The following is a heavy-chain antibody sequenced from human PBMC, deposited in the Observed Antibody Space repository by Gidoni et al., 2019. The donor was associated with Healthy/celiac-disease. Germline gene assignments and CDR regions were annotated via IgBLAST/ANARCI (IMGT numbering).Heavy chain of an antibody. Sequence: QVQLQESGPGLVKPSETLSLTCTVSGGSISSYYWSWIRQPPGKGLEWIGYIYYSGSTNYNPALKSRVTISVDTSKNQFSLKLSSVTAADTAVYYCARVLTLRGAFDIWGQGTMVTVSS. J-gene: IGHJ3*02. CDR2: IYYSGST. CDR3: ARVLTLRGAFDI. V-gene: IGHV4-59*01. D-gene: IGHD4-17*01. CDR1: GGSISSYY.